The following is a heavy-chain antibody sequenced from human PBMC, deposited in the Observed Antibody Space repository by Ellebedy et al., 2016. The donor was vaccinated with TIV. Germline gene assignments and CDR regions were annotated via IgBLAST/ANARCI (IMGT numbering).Heavy chain of an antibody. D-gene: IGHD5-18*01. CDR1: GFTFSSFG. J-gene: IGHJ4*02. Sequence: GESLKISCAASGFTFSSFGMHWVRQAPGKGLVWVSRIISDGGGTTYADFVKGRFTISRDNAKNTVFLQMNSLRAEDTAVYYCARDGGSGSFDYWGQGTLVTVSS. CDR2: IISDGGGT. CDR3: ARDGGSGSFDY. V-gene: IGHV3-74*01.